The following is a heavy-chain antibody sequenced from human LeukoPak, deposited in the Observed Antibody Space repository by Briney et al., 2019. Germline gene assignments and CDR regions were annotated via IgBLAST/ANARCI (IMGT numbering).Heavy chain of an antibody. V-gene: IGHV4-59*01. J-gene: IGHJ4*02. CDR1: GGSFSTYY. CDR2: IYYSGNT. Sequence: SETLSLTCTVSGGSFSTYYWSWIRQPPGKGLEWIGYIYYSGNTNYNPSLKSRVTISVDTSKNQFSLSLNSVTAADTAVYYCARTITIRGLTFDYWGQGTLVTVSS. D-gene: IGHD3-10*01. CDR3: ARTITIRGLTFDY.